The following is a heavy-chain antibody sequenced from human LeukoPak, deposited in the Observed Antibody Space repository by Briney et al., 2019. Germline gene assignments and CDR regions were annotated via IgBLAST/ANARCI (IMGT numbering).Heavy chain of an antibody. Sequence: GGSLRLSCAASGFTFSSYSMNWVRQAPGKGLEWVSYISSSSSTIYYADSVKGRFTISRDNARKSLFLQLNSLRAEDTAVYYCARDTIWFGEPTPTWFDPRGQGTRVAVSS. CDR1: GFTFSSYS. CDR3: ARDTIWFGEPTPTWFDP. V-gene: IGHV3-48*04. D-gene: IGHD3-10*01. J-gene: IGHJ5*02. CDR2: ISSSSSTI.